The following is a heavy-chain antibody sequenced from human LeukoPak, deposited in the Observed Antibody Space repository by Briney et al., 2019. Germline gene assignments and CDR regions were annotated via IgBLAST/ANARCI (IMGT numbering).Heavy chain of an antibody. D-gene: IGHD5-18*01. CDR1: GGSISSYY. Sequence: SVTLSLTCTVSGGSISSYYWSWIRQPPGKGLEWIGYIYYSGSTNYNPSLKSRVTISVDTSKNQFSLKLSSVTAADTAVYYCARLVDTAMAPDYWGQGTLVTVSS. CDR2: IYYSGST. V-gene: IGHV4-59*08. CDR3: ARLVDTAMAPDY. J-gene: IGHJ4*02.